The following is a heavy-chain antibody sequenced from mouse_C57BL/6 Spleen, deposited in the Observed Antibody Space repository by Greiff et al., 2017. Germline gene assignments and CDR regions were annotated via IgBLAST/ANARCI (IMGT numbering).Heavy chain of an antibody. J-gene: IGHJ1*03. Sequence: VQLQQSGPVLVKPGASVKMSCKASGYTFTDYYMNWVKQSHGKSLEWLGVINPFNGGTSYNQKFKGKATLTVDKSSSTAYMEINRLPSEYAAVYYGASCDDGYYGCYFEGRGTGTTVTVSS. CDR3: ASCDDGYYGCYFEG. D-gene: IGHD2-3*01. CDR1: GYTFTDYY. CDR2: INPFNGGT. V-gene: IGHV1-19*01.